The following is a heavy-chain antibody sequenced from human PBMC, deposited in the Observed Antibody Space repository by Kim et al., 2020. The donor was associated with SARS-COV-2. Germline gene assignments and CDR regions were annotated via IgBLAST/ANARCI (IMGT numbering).Heavy chain of an antibody. CDR3: ASLGYSSGWYTDYFDY. CDR2: IYHSGST. D-gene: IGHD6-19*01. V-gene: IGHV4-4*02. CDR1: GGSISSSNW. Sequence: SETLSLTCAVSGGSISSSNWWSWVRQPPGKGLEWIGVIYHSGSTNYNPSLKSRVTISVDKSKNQFSLKLSSVTAADTAVYYCASLGYSSGWYTDYFDYWGQGTLVTVSS. J-gene: IGHJ4*02.